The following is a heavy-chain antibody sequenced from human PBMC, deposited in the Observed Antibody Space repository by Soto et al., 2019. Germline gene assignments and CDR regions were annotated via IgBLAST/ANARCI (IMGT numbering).Heavy chain of an antibody. CDR1: GYTFTSYG. CDR3: ARAHELFHY. J-gene: IGHJ4*02. CDR2: ISDYNGNT. D-gene: IGHD1-7*01. V-gene: IGHV1-18*01. Sequence: ASVKVSCKACGYTFTSYGISWVRQAPGQGLEWMGWISDYNGNTNNAQKFQGRVTMTTDTSTSTAYMELRSLRSDDTAVYYCARAHELFHYWGQGTLVTVSS.